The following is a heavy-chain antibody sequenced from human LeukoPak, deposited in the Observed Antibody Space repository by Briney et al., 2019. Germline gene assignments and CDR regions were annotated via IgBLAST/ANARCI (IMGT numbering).Heavy chain of an antibody. CDR2: INHSGST. CDR1: GGSFSGFY. J-gene: IGHJ5*02. Sequence: PSEALSLTCAVYGGSFSGFYWSWIRQPPGQGLEWIGEINHSGSTKYNPSLKSRLTISVDTSKNQFSLKLSSVTAADTAVYYCARRIREGEVANWFDPWGQGTLVTVSS. D-gene: IGHD5-24*01. CDR3: ARRIREGEVANWFDP. V-gene: IGHV4-34*01.